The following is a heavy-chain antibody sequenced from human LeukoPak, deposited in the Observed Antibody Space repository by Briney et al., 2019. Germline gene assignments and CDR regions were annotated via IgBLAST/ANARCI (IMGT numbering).Heavy chain of an antibody. Sequence: GGSLRLSCAASGFTFSSYGMHWVRQAPGKGLEWVAVIWYDGSNKYYVDSVKGRFTISRDNNKNTLYLQMNSLRAEDTAAYYCARASYYGSGSYYGVDYWGQGTLVTVSS. J-gene: IGHJ4*02. CDR2: IWYDGSNK. CDR1: GFTFSSYG. V-gene: IGHV3-33*01. D-gene: IGHD3-10*01. CDR3: ARASYYGSGSYYGVDY.